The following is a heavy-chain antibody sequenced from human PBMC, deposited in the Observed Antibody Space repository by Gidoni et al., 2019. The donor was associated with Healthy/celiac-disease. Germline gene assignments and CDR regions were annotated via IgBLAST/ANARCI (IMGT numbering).Heavy chain of an antibody. CDR1: GDRVSSHSAA. V-gene: IGHV6-1*01. Sequence: QVQLQQSGPGLVKPSQTLSLTCAIPGDRVSSHSAAWNWIRQSPSRGLEWLGRTYYRSKWYNDYAVSVKSRITINPDTSKNQFSLQLNSVTPEDTAVYYCAREGIAVAGTSFDYWGQGTLVTVSS. CDR3: AREGIAVAGTSFDY. D-gene: IGHD6-19*01. CDR2: TYYRSKWYN. J-gene: IGHJ4*02.